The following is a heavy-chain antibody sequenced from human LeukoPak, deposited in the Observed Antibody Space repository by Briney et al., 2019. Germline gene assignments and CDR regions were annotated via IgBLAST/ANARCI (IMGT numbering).Heavy chain of an antibody. CDR3: TRDKRATNELGAFDH. CDR2: ISGDGGST. V-gene: IGHV3-43*02. J-gene: IGHJ4*02. Sequence: GGSLRLSCTDPGFTFRAYGMYSVRHAPGKGLEWVSLISGDGGSTDYADSVKGRFTISRDNSKDSLHLQMTSLRTEDTAFYYCTRDKRATNELGAFDHWGQGTLVTVSS. CDR1: GFTFRAYG. D-gene: IGHD5-24*01.